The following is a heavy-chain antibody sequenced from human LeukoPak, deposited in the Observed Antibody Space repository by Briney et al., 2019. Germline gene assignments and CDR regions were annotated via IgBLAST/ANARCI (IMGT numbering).Heavy chain of an antibody. CDR2: ISYDGSKN. V-gene: IGHV3-30*18. CDR1: GFTFRSYG. Sequence: GGSLRLSCAASGFTFRSYGMHWVRQAPGKGLEWVAVISYDGSKNYYADSVKGRLTISRENAKNTLYVQMNSLRVEDTAVYYCAKDRSPYGDYPHFAMDVWGQGTTVTASS. J-gene: IGHJ6*02. CDR3: AKDRSPYGDYPHFAMDV. D-gene: IGHD4-17*01.